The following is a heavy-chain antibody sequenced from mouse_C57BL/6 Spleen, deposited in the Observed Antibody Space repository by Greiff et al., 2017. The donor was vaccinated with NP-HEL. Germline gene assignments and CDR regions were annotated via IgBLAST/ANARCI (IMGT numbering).Heavy chain of an antibody. Sequence: VHVKQSGPELVKPGASVRMSCKASGYPFTDSNMPWLRQSHGTGLGWIGYINPNNGGTSYNQKFKGKATLTVNKSSSTAYMELRSLTSEDSAVYYCARWGGFAYWGQGTLVTVSA. CDR1: GYPFTDSN. CDR2: INPNNGGT. CDR3: ARWGGFAY. V-gene: IGHV1-22*01. J-gene: IGHJ3*01.